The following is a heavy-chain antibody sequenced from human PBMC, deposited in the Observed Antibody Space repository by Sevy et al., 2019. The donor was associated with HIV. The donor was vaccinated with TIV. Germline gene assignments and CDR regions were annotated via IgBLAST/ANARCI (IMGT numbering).Heavy chain of an antibody. CDR1: EFTVSSNY. CDR2: IYSGGST. D-gene: IGHD1-26*01. J-gene: IGHJ4*02. CDR3: ARMSDYSLDNDY. Sequence: GGSLRLSCAASEFTVSSNYMSWVRQAPGKGLEWVSVIYSGGSTYYADSVKGRFTISRDNSKNTLYLQMNSLRAEDTAVYYCARMSDYSLDNDYWGQGTLVTVSS. V-gene: IGHV3-53*01.